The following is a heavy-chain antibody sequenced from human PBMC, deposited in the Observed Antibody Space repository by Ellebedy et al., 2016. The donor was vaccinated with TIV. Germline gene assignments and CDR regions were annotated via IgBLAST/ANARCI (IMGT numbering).Heavy chain of an antibody. D-gene: IGHD4-17*01. CDR1: GFTFSSYW. CDR3: VTDGRDGDYRSPTHAFEF. CDR2: INQDGGET. V-gene: IGHV3-7*01. Sequence: GESLKISCAAPGFTFSSYWMSWVRQAPGKGLERVATINQDGGETYYVDSVKGRFTISRDNAKNSLYLQMNVLGADDTAVYYCVTDGRDGDYRSPTHAFEFWGQGTMVTVSS. J-gene: IGHJ3*01.